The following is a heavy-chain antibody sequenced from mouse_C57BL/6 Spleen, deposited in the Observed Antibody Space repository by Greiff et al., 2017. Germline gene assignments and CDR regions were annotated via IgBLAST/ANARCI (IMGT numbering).Heavy chain of an antibody. Sequence: VQLKESGGGLVKPGGSLKLSCAASGFTFSSYAMSWVRQTPEKRLAWVATISDGGSYTYYPDNVKGRFTISRDNAKNNLYLQMRHLKSEDTAMYYCARDSFDYDFDYWGQGTTLTVSS. J-gene: IGHJ2*01. V-gene: IGHV5-4*01. CDR3: ARDSFDYDFDY. CDR1: GFTFSSYA. CDR2: ISDGGSYT. D-gene: IGHD2-4*01.